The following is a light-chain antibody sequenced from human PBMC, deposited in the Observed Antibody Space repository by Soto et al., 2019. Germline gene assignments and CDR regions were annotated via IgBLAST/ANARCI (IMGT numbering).Light chain of an antibody. Sequence: EIVWTQSPVTLSVSPLGGVTPCFRASQRLSSNLAWYQQRPGQAPRLLIYGASIRATDIPARFIGSGSGTEFTLTISSLEPQDFAVYYCQQRSNWPLTFGQGTRLEIK. CDR3: QQRSNWPLT. CDR1: QRLSSN. J-gene: IGKJ5*01. CDR2: GAS. V-gene: IGKV3-11*01.